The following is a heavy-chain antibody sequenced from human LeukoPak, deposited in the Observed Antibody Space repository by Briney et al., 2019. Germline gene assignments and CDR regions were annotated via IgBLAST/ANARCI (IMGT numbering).Heavy chain of an antibody. Sequence: ASVKVSCKASGYTLTSYYMHWVRQGPGQGLEWMGIINPSGGSTSYAQKFQGRVTMTRDTSTNTVYMVLSSLRSEDTAVFYCVRGASSIAALNPFWYFDLWGRGTLVTVSS. J-gene: IGHJ2*01. CDR2: INPSGGST. D-gene: IGHD6-6*01. CDR3: VRGASSIAALNPFWYFDL. V-gene: IGHV1-46*01. CDR1: GYTLTSYY.